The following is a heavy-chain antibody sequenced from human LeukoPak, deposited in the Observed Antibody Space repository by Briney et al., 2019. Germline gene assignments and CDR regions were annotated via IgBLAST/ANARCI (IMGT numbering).Heavy chain of an antibody. CDR1: GFTFSRYS. CDR2: ISSSSSNI. V-gene: IGHV3-48*04. D-gene: IGHD3-10*02. Sequence: PGGSLRLSCAASGFTFSRYSMNWVRQAPGKGLEWVSYISSSSSNIAYADSVKGRFTISRDNVKNSLYLQMNSLRAEDTAVYYCAELGITVIGGVWGKGTTVTISS. CDR3: AELGITVIGGV. J-gene: IGHJ6*04.